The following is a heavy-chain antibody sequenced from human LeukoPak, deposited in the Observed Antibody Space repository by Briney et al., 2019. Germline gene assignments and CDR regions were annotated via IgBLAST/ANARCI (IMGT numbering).Heavy chain of an antibody. J-gene: IGHJ6*02. Sequence: SETLSLTCTISGGSISDYHWSWIRQPGGKGLEWIGHIYPSGNSYHNPSLKSRVIMSVDTSKNQVSLRLKSVTAADTAVFYCARGDYRQKDNAMDVWGQGTTVTVSS. V-gene: IGHV4-4*07. CDR3: ARGDYRQKDNAMDV. CDR2: IYPSGNS. CDR1: GGSISDYH. D-gene: IGHD4-11*01.